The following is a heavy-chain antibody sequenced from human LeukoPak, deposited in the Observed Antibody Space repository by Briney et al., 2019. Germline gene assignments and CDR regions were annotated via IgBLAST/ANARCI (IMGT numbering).Heavy chain of an antibody. V-gene: IGHV3-23*01. CDR2: ISGSSGST. Sequence: PGGSLTLSCAASGFTFSSYAISWFRQAPGEGREWVSAISGSSGSTYYADSVKSRFTISRDNSKNTLYLQMNSLRAEDTAVYYCAKDIMVESYYDSSGYYPYWGQGTLVTVSS. CDR1: GFTFSSYA. D-gene: IGHD3-22*01. CDR3: AKDIMVESYYDSSGYYPY. J-gene: IGHJ4*02.